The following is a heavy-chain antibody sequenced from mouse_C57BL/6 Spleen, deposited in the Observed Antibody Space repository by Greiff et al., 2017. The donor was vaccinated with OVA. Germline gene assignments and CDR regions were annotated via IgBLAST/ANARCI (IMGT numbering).Heavy chain of an antibody. CDR1: GYTFTSYW. CDR2: IDPSDSYT. V-gene: IGHV1-69*01. CDR3: ARQGLLRSLDY. J-gene: IGHJ4*01. Sequence: QVQLQQPGAELVMPGASVKLSCKASGYTFTSYWMHWVKQRPGQGLEWIGEIDPSDSYTNYNQKFKGKSTLTVDKSSSTAYMQLSSLTSEDSAVYYCARQGLLRSLDYWGQGTSVTVSS. D-gene: IGHD1-1*01.